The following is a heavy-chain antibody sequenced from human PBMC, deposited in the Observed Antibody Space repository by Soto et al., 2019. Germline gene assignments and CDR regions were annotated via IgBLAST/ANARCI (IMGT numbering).Heavy chain of an antibody. D-gene: IGHD2-15*01. Sequence: QEQLVESGGGLVKPGGSLRLSCEVSGFSLRDYYMSWIRQAPGKVLEWVSYISSGGSSTFYTESVKGRFTISRDIAKNSLHLQMNSLRVEDTAVYFCARRGPLNNIVVVPDYFGLDVWGQGTTVTVSS. CDR3: ARRGPLNNIVVVPDYFGLDV. CDR2: ISSGGSST. CDR1: GFSLRDYY. J-gene: IGHJ6*02. V-gene: IGHV3-11*01.